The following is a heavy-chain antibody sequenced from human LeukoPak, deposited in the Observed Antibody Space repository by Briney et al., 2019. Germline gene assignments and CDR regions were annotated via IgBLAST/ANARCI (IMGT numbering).Heavy chain of an antibody. Sequence: GASVKVSCKASGYTFTSYDNNWVRQATGQGLEWMGWMNPNSGNTGYAQKFQVRVTMTRNTSISTAYMELSSLRSEDTAVYYCARAPPRRGYSGYDSYYWGQGTLVTVSS. V-gene: IGHV1-8*01. D-gene: IGHD5-12*01. CDR2: MNPNSGNT. CDR3: ARAPPRRGYSGYDSYY. J-gene: IGHJ4*02. CDR1: GYTFTSYD.